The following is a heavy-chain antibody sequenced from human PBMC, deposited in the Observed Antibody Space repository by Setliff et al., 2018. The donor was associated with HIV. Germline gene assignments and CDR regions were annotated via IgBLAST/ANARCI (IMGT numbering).Heavy chain of an antibody. CDR2: IDPDRGDT. Sequence: ASVKVSCKASGYTFPDYYIQWIRQAPGKGLEWMGLIDPDRGDTVYAEEFQDRVTITADRSLDTAYMKLSSLRSEDTAMYFCAWGTQRPIDSWGQGTLVTVSS. J-gene: IGHJ4*02. CDR1: GYTFPDYY. CDR3: AWGTQRPIDS. V-gene: IGHV1-69-2*01. D-gene: IGHD3-16*01.